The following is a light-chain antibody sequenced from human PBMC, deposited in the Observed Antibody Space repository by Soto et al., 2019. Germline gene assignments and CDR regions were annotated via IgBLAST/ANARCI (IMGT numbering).Light chain of an antibody. V-gene: IGKV1-27*01. CDR3: QEYNIAPLT. Sequence: DIQMTQSPSSLSASVGDRVTITCRARQGITNFLAWYQQRPGKVPRLLIYAASTLQSGVPSRFSGSGSGTDFTLTISSLLPEDVATYYYQEYNIAPLTFDGGTKMEIK. CDR2: AAS. CDR1: QGITNF. J-gene: IGKJ4*01.